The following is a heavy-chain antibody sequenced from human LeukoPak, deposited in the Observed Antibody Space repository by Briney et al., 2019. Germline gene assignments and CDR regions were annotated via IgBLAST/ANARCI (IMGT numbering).Heavy chain of an antibody. V-gene: IGHV5-51*01. CDR2: TYPGGSDT. CDR3: ARGTVANHAEYFQH. J-gene: IGHJ1*01. CDR1: GYSFTTYW. D-gene: IGHD6-19*01. Sequence: GESLKISCEGSGYSFTTYWIGWVRQMPGKGLEWMGVTYPGGSDTRYSPSFQGQVTISADKSISTAYLQWSSLKASDTAMYYCARGTVANHAEYFQHWGQGTLVTVSS.